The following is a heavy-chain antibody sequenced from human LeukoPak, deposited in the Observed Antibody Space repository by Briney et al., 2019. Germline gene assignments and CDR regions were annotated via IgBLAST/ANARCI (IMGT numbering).Heavy chain of an antibody. D-gene: IGHD3-9*01. CDR3: AKDRNYDILTGYNWLGP. J-gene: IGHJ5*02. V-gene: IGHV3-23*01. Sequence: GGLRRFSCGGSVSAFSAYGMVWIRKAPRMGPSGRGRVIDSGGATYYANTVKGRLTIARGDRRNTLNLQMNSLRAEETPVYYSAKDRNYDILTGYNWLGPWGQGNLVTVSS. CDR1: VSAFSAYG. CDR2: VIDSGGAT.